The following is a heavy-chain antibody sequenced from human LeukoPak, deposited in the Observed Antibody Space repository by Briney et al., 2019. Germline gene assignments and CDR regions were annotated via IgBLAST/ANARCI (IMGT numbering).Heavy chain of an antibody. Sequence: PGGSLRLSCTASGFTFSRYSMHWVRQAPGKGLVWVSRINSDGSSTSYADSVKGRFTISRDNAKNTLYLQMNSLRAEDTAVYYCARFYCSSTSCLEDYWGQGTLVTVSS. CDR1: GFTFSRYS. J-gene: IGHJ4*02. CDR2: INSDGSST. V-gene: IGHV3-74*01. D-gene: IGHD2-2*01. CDR3: ARFYCSSTSCLEDY.